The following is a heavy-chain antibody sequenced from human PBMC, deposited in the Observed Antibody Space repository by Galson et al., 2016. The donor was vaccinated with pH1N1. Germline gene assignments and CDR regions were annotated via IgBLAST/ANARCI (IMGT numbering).Heavy chain of an antibody. V-gene: IGHV5-51*03. J-gene: IGHJ4*02. CDR3: ARLRGGITVVREVYFDL. CDR2: VYPGDSDT. Sequence: QSGAEVTKPGESLKISCRGSGYSFTRYWIACVRQKPGKGLEWMGIVYPGDSDTRYSPSFRGLFTFSADKSIGTAYLQWSSLEASDTAIYYCARLRGGITVVREVYFDLWGQGTLVTVSP. D-gene: IGHD3-10*01. CDR1: GYSFTRYW.